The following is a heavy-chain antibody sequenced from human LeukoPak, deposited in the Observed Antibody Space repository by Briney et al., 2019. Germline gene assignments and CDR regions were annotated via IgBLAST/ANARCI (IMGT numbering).Heavy chain of an antibody. J-gene: IGHJ4*02. CDR2: IIPIFGTA. Sequence: ASVNVSCKASGGTFSSYAISWVRQAPGQGLEWMGGIIPIFGTANYAQKFQGRVTITADESTSTAYMELSSLRSEDTAVYYCAREGSGLIPFDYWGQGTLVTVSS. V-gene: IGHV1-69*13. CDR1: GGTFSSYA. CDR3: AREGSGLIPFDY. D-gene: IGHD6-19*01.